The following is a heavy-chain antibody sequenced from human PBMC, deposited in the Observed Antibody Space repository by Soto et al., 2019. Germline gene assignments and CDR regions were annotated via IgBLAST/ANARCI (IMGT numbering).Heavy chain of an antibody. J-gene: IGHJ4*02. D-gene: IGHD6-13*01. V-gene: IGHV3-21*01. CDR1: GFTFSSYS. CDR3: ARGYSSSRRPFDY. Sequence: GGSLRLSCAASGFTFSSYSMNWVRQAPGKGLGWVSPISSSSSYIYYADSVKGRFTISRDNAKNSLYLQMNSLRAEDTAVYYCARGYSSSRRPFDYWGQGTLVTVSS. CDR2: ISSSSSYI.